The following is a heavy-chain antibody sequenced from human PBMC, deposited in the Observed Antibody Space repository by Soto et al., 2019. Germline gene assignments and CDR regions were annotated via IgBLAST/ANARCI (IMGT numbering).Heavy chain of an antibody. CDR3: ARVSGSYYYGMDV. CDR1: GGSISSSNW. J-gene: IGHJ6*02. Sequence: QVQLQESGPGLVKPSGTLSLTCAVSGGSISSSNWWSWVRQPPGKGLEWIGEIYHSGSTNYNPSLTCRVTIAVAKSNTQFSLTLSSVTAAATAVYYCARVSGSYYYGMDVWGPGTTVTVSS. D-gene: IGHD3-10*01. V-gene: IGHV4-4*02. CDR2: IYHSGST.